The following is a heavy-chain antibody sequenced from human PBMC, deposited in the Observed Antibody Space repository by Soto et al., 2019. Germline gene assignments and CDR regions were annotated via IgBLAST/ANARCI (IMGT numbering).Heavy chain of an antibody. J-gene: IGHJ4*02. Sequence: GGSLRLSCVASGFNLSHPWMTWVRQAAGKGLEWVGRIKSKTDGGTADYAAHVKGSATISRDDSKNTVYLQMNSPKTEDTAVSYCTTGIYYDILTGYHNVDYWGQGALVTVSS. CDR1: GFNLSHPW. CDR2: IKSKTDGGTA. CDR3: TTGIYYDILTGYHNVDY. D-gene: IGHD3-9*01. V-gene: IGHV3-15*01.